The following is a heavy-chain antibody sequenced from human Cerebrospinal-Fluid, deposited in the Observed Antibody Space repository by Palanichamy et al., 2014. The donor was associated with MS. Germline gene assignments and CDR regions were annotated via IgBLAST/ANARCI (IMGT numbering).Heavy chain of an antibody. CDR3: ARGGACSADSCSILGFDS. CDR2: INHSGST. Sequence: QVQLQQWGAGLLKPSETLSLTCAVYGGSFNDYYWSWVRQAPRKGLEWIGEINHSGSTNYDPSLESRVTISVDTSKNQFSLKLSSATVADTAVYYCARGGACSADSCSILGFDSWGQGTLVTVSS. CDR1: GGSFNDYY. D-gene: IGHD2-15*01. J-gene: IGHJ4*02. V-gene: IGHV4-34*02.